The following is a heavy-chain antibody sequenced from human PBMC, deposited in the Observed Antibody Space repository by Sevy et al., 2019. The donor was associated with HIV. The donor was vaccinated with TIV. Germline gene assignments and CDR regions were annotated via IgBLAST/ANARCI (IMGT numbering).Heavy chain of an antibody. D-gene: IGHD3-22*01. CDR1: GFTFSSYA. V-gene: IGHV3-23*01. CDR3: AKTVYYDSSGYYYEPSAFDI. Sequence: GGSLRLSCAASGFTFSSYAMSWVRQAPGKGLEWVSAISGSGGRTYYADSVKGRFTISRDNSKNTLYLQMNSLRAEDTAVYYCAKTVYYDSSGYYYEPSAFDIWGQGTMVTVSS. J-gene: IGHJ3*02. CDR2: ISGSGGRT.